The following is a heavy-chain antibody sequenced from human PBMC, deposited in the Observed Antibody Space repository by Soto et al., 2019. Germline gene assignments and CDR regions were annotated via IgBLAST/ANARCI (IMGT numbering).Heavy chain of an antibody. D-gene: IGHD4-17*01. V-gene: IGHV1-2*04. CDR1: GYTFSDYY. CDR2: INPNSGGT. J-gene: IGHJ4*02. CDR3: ARGGYGDYHY. Sequence: VQLVQSGAEVKKPGASVKVSCKTSGYTFSDYYLHWVRQAPGQGLEWMGWINPNSGGTNYAQKFQGWVTMTRDTSISTAYMELSRLRPDDTAVYYCARGGYGDYHYWGQGTLVTVSS.